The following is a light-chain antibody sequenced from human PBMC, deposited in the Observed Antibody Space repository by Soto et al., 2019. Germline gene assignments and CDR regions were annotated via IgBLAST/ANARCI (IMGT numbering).Light chain of an antibody. Sequence: EIVLTQSPATLSLSPGERATLSCGASQSVDSNYLAWYQQKPGLAPRLLIYDASSRATGVPDRFSGSGSGTDFSLIISRLEPEDFAVYYCQQYGSSPLTFGGGTKVEIK. V-gene: IGKV3D-20*01. CDR2: DAS. J-gene: IGKJ4*01. CDR3: QQYGSSPLT. CDR1: QSVDSNY.